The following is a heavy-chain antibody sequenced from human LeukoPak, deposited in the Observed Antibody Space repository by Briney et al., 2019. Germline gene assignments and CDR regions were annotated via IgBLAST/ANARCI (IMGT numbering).Heavy chain of an antibody. CDR1: GYTFTSYD. J-gene: IGHJ6*02. Sequence: ASVKVSCKASGYTFTSYDINWVRQATGQGLEWMGWMNPNSGNTGYAQKFQGRVTMTRNTSISTAYMELSSLRSEDTAVYYCARDRRVVVAATPYYYYGMDVWGQGTTVTVSS. CDR2: MNPNSGNT. CDR3: ARDRRVVVAATPYYYYGMDV. D-gene: IGHD2-15*01. V-gene: IGHV1-8*01.